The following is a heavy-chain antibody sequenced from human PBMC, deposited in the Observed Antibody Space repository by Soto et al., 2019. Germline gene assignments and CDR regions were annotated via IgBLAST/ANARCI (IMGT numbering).Heavy chain of an antibody. CDR2: IYYSGST. J-gene: IGHJ4*02. V-gene: IGHV4-39*01. D-gene: IGHD4-17*01. Sequence: SETLSLTCTVSGGSISSSSYYWGWIRQPPGKGLEWIGSIYYSGSTYYNPSLKSRVTISVDTSKNQFSLKLSSVTAADTAVYYCASQEGGTTVTLLDYWGQGTLVTVSS. CDR1: GGSISSSSYY. CDR3: ASQEGGTTVTLLDY.